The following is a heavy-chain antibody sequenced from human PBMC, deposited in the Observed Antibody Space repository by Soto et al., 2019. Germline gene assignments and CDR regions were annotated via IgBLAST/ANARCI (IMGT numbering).Heavy chain of an antibody. CDR3: ARLNRYYFDSSGYGPIDY. V-gene: IGHV4-39*01. CDR1: GGSISSSSYY. CDR2: IYYSGST. J-gene: IGHJ4*02. D-gene: IGHD3-22*01. Sequence: KPSETLSLTCTFSGGSISSSSYYWGWIRQPPGKGLEWIGSIYYSGSTYYNPSLKSRVTISVDTSKNQFSLKLSSVTAADTAVYYCARLNRYYFDSSGYGPIDYWGQGTLVTVSS.